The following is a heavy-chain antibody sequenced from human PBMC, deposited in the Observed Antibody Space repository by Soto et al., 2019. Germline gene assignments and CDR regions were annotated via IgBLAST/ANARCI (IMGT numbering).Heavy chain of an antibody. CDR2: IYYSGST. J-gene: IGHJ6*02. CDR3: ARAYGRSHRGLHX. Sequence: PSETLSLTCTVSGDSIRSYYWTWIRQPPGKGLELIGYIYYSGSTRYNHSLKSRVTISVEMSKNQFSLKLSSVIAADTAVYYCARAYGRSHRGLHXWGQGTALTVS. D-gene: IGHD3-10*01. CDR1: GDSIRSYY. V-gene: IGHV4-59*01.